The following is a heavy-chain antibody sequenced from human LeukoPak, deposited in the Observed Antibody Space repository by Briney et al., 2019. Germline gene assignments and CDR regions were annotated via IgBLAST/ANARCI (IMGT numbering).Heavy chain of an antibody. CDR3: AVGVRSSGSYQIWGHAFDI. D-gene: IGHD3-10*01. Sequence: SVKVSCKASGGTFSSSVINLVRQAPGQGLEWMGGIIPIFSTADYAQKFQGRVTITADESTSTAYMELSSLRSEDTAVYYCAVGVRSSGSYQIWGHAFDIWGQGTMVTVSS. CDR1: GGTFSSSV. J-gene: IGHJ3*02. V-gene: IGHV1-69*13. CDR2: IIPIFSTA.